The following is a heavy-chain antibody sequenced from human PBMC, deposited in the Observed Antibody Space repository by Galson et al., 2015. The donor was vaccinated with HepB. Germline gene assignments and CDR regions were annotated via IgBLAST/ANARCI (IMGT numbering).Heavy chain of an antibody. Sequence: SLRLSCAASGFTFTNYGMHWVRQAPGKGLEWVALVSHDGSYKPYAESVKGRFTSFRDNSKGTLYLQMNSLRPEDTAVYYCAKDPAGMFVVNYRGYYFDDWGRGTLVTVSS. V-gene: IGHV3-30*18. J-gene: IGHJ4*02. CDR1: GFTFTNYG. CDR3: AKDPAGMFVVNYRGYYFDD. CDR2: VSHDGSYK. D-gene: IGHD1-7*01.